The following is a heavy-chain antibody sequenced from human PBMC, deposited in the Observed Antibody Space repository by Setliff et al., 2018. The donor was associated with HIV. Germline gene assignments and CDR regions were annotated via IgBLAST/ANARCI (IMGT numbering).Heavy chain of an antibody. D-gene: IGHD1-1*01. V-gene: IGHV4-34*01. Sequence: SETLSLTCNVYGGSFSGDSWNWIRQPPGKGLEWIGEITHSGGIKYNPSLKSRVTISVDMSKNHFSLSLTSVTAADTAIYFCARKGWNAYEAFDYWGQGALVTVSS. CDR1: GGSFSGDS. CDR2: ITHSGGI. CDR3: ARKGWNAYEAFDY. J-gene: IGHJ4*02.